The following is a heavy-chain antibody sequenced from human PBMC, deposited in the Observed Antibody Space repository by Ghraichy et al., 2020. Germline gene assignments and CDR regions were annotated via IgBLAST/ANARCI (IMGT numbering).Heavy chain of an antibody. Sequence: GGSLRLSCAASGFTFSSYWMSWVRQAPGKGLEWVANIKQDGSEKYYVDSVKGRFTISRDNAKNSLYLQMNSLRAEDTAVYYCARSDIVVVVAATPEYFDYWGQGTLVTVSS. CDR2: IKQDGSEK. J-gene: IGHJ4*02. CDR1: GFTFSSYW. CDR3: ARSDIVVVVAATPEYFDY. V-gene: IGHV3-7*01. D-gene: IGHD2-15*01.